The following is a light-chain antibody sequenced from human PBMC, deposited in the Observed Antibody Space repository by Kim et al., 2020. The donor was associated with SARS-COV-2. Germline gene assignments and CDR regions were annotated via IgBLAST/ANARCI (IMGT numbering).Light chain of an antibody. CDR2: RDS. V-gene: IGLV3-9*01. Sequence: ALGQTARITCQGTKIENKNVNWYQRKPGQAPVLVIYRDSNRPSGIPERFSGSNSGNTATLTISRAEAGDEADYYCQVWDSFTVHLIFGGGTQLTVL. CDR3: QVWDSFTVHLI. J-gene: IGLJ2*01. CDR1: KIENKN.